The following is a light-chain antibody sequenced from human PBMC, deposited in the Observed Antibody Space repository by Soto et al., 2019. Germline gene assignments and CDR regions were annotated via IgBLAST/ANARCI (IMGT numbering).Light chain of an antibody. CDR3: QHYNNWPRT. CDR2: GAS. V-gene: IGKV3-15*01. J-gene: IGKJ1*01. Sequence: EIVMTQSPATLSVSPGERATLSCRASQSVSGNLAWYQQKPGQAPRLLIYGASTRATGIPAKFSGSGSGTEYTLTISSLQPEDFAVYYCQHYNNWPRTFGQGTKVEIK. CDR1: QSVSGN.